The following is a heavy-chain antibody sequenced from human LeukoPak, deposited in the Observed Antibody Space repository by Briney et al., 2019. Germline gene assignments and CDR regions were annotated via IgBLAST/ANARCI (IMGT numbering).Heavy chain of an antibody. CDR1: GYTFTTYY. Sequence: ASVKVSCKASGYTFTTYYIHWVRQAPGQGLEWLGIINPSGGSPTYAQKSQGRVTMTRDTSTSTVYMELSSLRSDDTAVYYCARVGSVDTSGYYDYWGQGTLVIVSS. J-gene: IGHJ4*02. CDR3: ARVGSVDTSGYYDY. D-gene: IGHD3-22*01. CDR2: INPSGGSP. V-gene: IGHV1-46*01.